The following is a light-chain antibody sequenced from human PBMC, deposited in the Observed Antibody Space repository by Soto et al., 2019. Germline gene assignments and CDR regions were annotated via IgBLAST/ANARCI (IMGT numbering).Light chain of an antibody. CDR2: ATS. Sequence: EVVLTQSPVTLSLSPGERATLSCRASQSFRGLLAWFQQRPGQAPRLLIFATSRRATDIPDRFSGSGSGTDFTLAIRRLEPEDFAVYYCHQFGYSPRTFGQGTKVDIK. CDR1: QSFRGL. V-gene: IGKV3-20*01. CDR3: HQFGYSPRT. J-gene: IGKJ1*01.